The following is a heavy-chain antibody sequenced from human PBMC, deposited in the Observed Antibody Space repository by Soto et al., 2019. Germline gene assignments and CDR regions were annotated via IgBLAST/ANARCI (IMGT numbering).Heavy chain of an antibody. Sequence: EVQLVESGGGLVQPGGSLRLSCAASGFTFSNYDMHWVRQANGVGLECVSGIGIAGDTHYPGSVKGRFTISRENARNSLFLHLNSLRADDTAVYYCARAPVHSPGLLEYWGQGTLVTVSS. V-gene: IGHV3-13*01. CDR1: GFTFSNYD. CDR3: ARAPVHSPGLLEY. CDR2: IGIAGDT. J-gene: IGHJ4*02. D-gene: IGHD4-17*01.